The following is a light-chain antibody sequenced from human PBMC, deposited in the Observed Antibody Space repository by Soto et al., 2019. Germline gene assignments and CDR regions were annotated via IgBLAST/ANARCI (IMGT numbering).Light chain of an antibody. CDR2: AAS. CDR3: QPGNTWPWT. CDR1: QSVGSS. Sequence: EIMLKKYTATLSLSAEERATLPWWASQSVGSSLAWYQQKLGQAPRLLIYAASDRATGIPGRFSGSGSGTDFTLIIICLEPEAFAFYYCQPGNTWPWTFGQGTK. V-gene: IGKV3-11*01. J-gene: IGKJ1*01.